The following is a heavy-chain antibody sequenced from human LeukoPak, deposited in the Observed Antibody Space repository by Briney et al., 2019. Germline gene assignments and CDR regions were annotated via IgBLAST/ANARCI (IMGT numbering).Heavy chain of an antibody. D-gene: IGHD3-10*01. Sequence: PSETLSLTCTVSGGSISSSSYYWSWIRQPAGTGLEWIGRIYTSGSTNYNPSLNSRVTISIDTSKNQFSLSLSSVTAADTAVYYCARVSPSGVWDVWGQGTTVTVSS. J-gene: IGHJ6*02. CDR1: GGSISSSSYY. V-gene: IGHV4-61*02. CDR3: ARVSPSGVWDV. CDR2: IYTSGST.